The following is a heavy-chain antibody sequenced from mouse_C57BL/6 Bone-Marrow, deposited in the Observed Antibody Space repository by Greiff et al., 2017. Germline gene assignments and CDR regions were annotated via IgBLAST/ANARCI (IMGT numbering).Heavy chain of an antibody. CDR1: GFTFSDYY. D-gene: IGHD1-1*01. V-gene: IGHV5-12*01. CDR3: ARCYYGSSIDLDY. CDR2: ISDGGGST. J-gene: IGHJ2*01. Sequence: EVKLLEPGGGLVQPGGSLKLSCAASGFTFSDYYMYWVRQTPETRLEWVAYISDGGGSTYYPDTVKGRFTISRDNAKNTLYLQMSRLKAEDTAMYDCARCYYGSSIDLDYWGQGTTLTVSS.